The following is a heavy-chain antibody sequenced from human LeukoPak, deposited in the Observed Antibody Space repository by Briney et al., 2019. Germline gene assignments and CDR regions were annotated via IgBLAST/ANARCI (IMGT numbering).Heavy chain of an antibody. CDR1: GYSFTSFD. CDR3: ARVTRYYYGMDV. Sequence: ASVKVSCKASGYSFTSFDINWVRRASGQGLEWLGWMNPNSGNRGYAQKFQGRVTMTRNNSVNTAYMELSSLRSEDTAMYYCARVTRYYYGMDVWGQGTTVTVSS. CDR2: MNPNSGNR. V-gene: IGHV1-8*01. J-gene: IGHJ6*02. D-gene: IGHD1-14*01.